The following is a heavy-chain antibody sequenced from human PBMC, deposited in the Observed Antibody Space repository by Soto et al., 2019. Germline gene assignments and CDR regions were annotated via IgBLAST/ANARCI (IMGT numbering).Heavy chain of an antibody. CDR2: INHSGST. D-gene: IGHD1-7*01. V-gene: IGHV4-34*01. Sequence: SETLSLTCAVYGGSFSGYYWSWIRQPPGKGLEWIGEINHSGSTNYNPSLKSRVTISETTSKTQFSLKLSSVTAADTAVYYCARCGTTYYFDYWGQGTLVTVSS. CDR3: ARCGTTYYFDY. J-gene: IGHJ4*02. CDR1: GGSFSGYY.